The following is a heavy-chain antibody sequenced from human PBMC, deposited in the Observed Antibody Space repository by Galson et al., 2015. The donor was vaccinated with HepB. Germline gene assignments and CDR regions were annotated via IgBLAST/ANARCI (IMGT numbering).Heavy chain of an antibody. J-gene: IGHJ6*02. D-gene: IGHD3-10*01. Sequence: SLRLSCAASGFIFSDYVMNWVRHVPGKGLEWVSSISGSSGAIKYADSVKGRFIISRDNSNKTLYLQLNSLRAEDTAVYYCAKRDTRMVGGHYYFVMDVWGQGTTVIVSS. CDR1: GFIFSDYV. CDR3: AKRDTRMVGGHYYFVMDV. CDR2: ISGSSGAI. V-gene: IGHV3-23*01.